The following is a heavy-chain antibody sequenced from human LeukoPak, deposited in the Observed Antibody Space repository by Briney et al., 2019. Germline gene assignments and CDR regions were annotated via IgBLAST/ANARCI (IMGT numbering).Heavy chain of an antibody. D-gene: IGHD4-17*01. J-gene: IGHJ1*01. Sequence: SETLSLTCTVSGGSISRYYWSWIRQPPGKGLECIGYIYNTGSTNYNPSLKSRVTISVDTSKNQFSLKLSSVTAADTAVYYCARGETAVTTTEYFHHWGQGTLVTVSS. CDR2: IYNTGST. CDR3: ARGETAVTTTEYFHH. V-gene: IGHV4-59*01. CDR1: GGSISRYY.